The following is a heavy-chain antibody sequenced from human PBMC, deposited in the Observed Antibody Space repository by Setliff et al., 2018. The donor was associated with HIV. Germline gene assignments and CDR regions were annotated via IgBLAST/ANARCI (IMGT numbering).Heavy chain of an antibody. CDR2: INDSGDT. Sequence: SETLSLTCAVYGGSFTGYFWSWIRQSPGKGLEWIGEINDSGDTNYNPSLESRVTISVVTSKNQFSLRLTSVTAADTGVYYCARGEIWSGYYRGWGQGTLVTVSS. CDR1: GGSFTGYF. CDR3: ARGEIWSGYYRG. D-gene: IGHD3-3*01. V-gene: IGHV4-34*01. J-gene: IGHJ4*02.